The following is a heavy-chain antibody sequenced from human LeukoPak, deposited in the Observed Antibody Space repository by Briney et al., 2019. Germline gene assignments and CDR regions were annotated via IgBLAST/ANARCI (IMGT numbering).Heavy chain of an antibody. J-gene: IGHJ5*01. CDR2: INPSGGST. V-gene: IGHV1-46*01. D-gene: IGHD3-10*01. CDR3: ARDKSSTNWLDS. CDR1: GYSFTNFY. Sequence: ASVKVSCKASGYSFTNFYIHWVRQAPGQGLEWMGIINPSGGSTNYAQKFQGRVTMTSDTSASTVYMDLSSPRSEDTAIYYCARDKSSTNWLDSWGQGTLVTVSS.